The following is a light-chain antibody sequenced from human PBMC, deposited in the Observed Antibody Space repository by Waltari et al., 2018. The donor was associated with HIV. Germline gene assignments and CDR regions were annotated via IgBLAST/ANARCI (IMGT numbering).Light chain of an antibody. Sequence: DIVMTQSPASLALPLGERAPTHCKSSQSCCPSSIGKNYLAWYQQKPGQPPKLLMYSAATREAGVPERFSGSSSSTDYTLTITSRQAEDVAVDFYQQYYSTPQTFGPGTKLDIK. V-gene: IGKV4-1*01. J-gene: IGKJ3*01. CDR2: SAA. CDR3: QQYYSTPQT. CDR1: QSCCPSSIGKNY.